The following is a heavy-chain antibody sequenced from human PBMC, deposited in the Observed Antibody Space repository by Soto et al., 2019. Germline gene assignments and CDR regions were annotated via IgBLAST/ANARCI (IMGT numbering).Heavy chain of an antibody. J-gene: IGHJ5*02. CDR2: IYYSGST. CDR1: SGSISSYY. Sequence: SDTLSLTCTVSSGSISSYYWSWIRQPPGKGLEWIGYIYYSGSTNYNPTLKSRVTISVDTSKNQFSLKLSSVTAADTAVYYCARSIVVPAAMGAQWFDPWGRGTLVTVSS. V-gene: IGHV4-59*08. CDR3: ARSIVVPAAMGAQWFDP. D-gene: IGHD2-2*01.